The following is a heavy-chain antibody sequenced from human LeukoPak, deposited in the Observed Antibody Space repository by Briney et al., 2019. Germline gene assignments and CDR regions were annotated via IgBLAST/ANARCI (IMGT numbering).Heavy chain of an antibody. Sequence: SETLSLTCTVSGGSISSYYWSWIRQPPGKGLEWIGYIYYSGSTNYNPSLKSRVTISVDTSKNQFSLKLSSVTAADTAVYYCARGSSTAATITYWGQGTLVTVSS. CDR1: GGSISSYY. CDR3: ARGSSTAATITY. J-gene: IGHJ4*02. V-gene: IGHV4-59*08. CDR2: IYYSGST. D-gene: IGHD5-12*01.